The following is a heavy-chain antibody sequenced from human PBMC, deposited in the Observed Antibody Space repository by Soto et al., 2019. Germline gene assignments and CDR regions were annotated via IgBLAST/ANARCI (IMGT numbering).Heavy chain of an antibody. CDR2: IRSKAYGGTT. CDR3: TRGTGTPPYYYYGMDV. Sequence: GGSLRLSCAASGFTFGDYAMSWVRQAPGKGLEWVGFIRSKAYGGTTEYAASVKGRFTISRDDSKSIAYLQMNSLKTEDTAVYYCTRGTGTPPYYYYGMDVWGQGTTVTVSS. J-gene: IGHJ6*02. V-gene: IGHV3-49*04. D-gene: IGHD1-7*01. CDR1: GFTFGDYA.